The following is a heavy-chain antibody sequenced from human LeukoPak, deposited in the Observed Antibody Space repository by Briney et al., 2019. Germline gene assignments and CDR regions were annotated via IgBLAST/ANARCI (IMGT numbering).Heavy chain of an antibody. V-gene: IGHV3-15*05. Sequence: SWVRQAPGKGLEWVGRIKSKTDGGTRDYAAPVKGRFTISRDDSKNTLFLQMNSLKTEDTAVYYCTTEGLLWFGELLSGVDYWGQGTLVTVSS. CDR2: IKSKTDGGTR. J-gene: IGHJ4*02. D-gene: IGHD3-10*01. CDR3: TTEGLLWFGELLSGVDY.